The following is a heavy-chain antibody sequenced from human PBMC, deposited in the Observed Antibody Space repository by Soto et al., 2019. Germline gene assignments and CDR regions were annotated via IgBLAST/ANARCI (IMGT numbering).Heavy chain of an antibody. V-gene: IGHV3-33*01. CDR3: ARGLRGVLDY. J-gene: IGHJ4*01. Sequence: SLRLSCVASGFNFGDFGMHWVRQAPGKGLEWLTVISNDENIKQDSVRGRFAIARDNSKNTLYLHLTSLRAEDTAIYYCARGLRGVLDYWGHGTLVTVSS. CDR1: GFNFGDFG. D-gene: IGHD5-12*01. CDR2: ISNDENIK.